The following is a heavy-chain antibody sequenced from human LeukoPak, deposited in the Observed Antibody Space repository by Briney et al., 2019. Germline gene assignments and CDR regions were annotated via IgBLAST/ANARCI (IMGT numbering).Heavy chain of an antibody. CDR1: GFTVSSNY. J-gene: IGHJ4*02. CDR3: TRGPGSTWYSDY. V-gene: IGHV3-66*02. CDR2: IYSGGDT. Sequence: GGSLRLSCAASGFTVSSNYMNWVRRAPGKGLEWVSIIYSGGDTYYADSVKGRFTISRDNSKNTLYLQMSSLRAEDTAVYYCTRGPGSTWYSDYWGQGTLVTVSS. D-gene: IGHD6-13*01.